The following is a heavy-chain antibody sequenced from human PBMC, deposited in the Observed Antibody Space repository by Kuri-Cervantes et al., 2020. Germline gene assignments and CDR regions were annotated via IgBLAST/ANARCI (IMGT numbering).Heavy chain of an antibody. CDR3: ATSKIRGVIVLGLFDY. J-gene: IGHJ4*02. V-gene: IGHV1-69*05. CDR2: VIPIFGKP. Sequence: SVKVSCKASGGTFSSYAISWVRQAPGQGPEWLGGVIPIFGKPTYAQKFQGRVSTTTDESTSTAYMELSSLRSEDTAIYYCATSKIRGVIVLGLFDYWGQGTPVTVSS. CDR1: GGTFSSYA. D-gene: IGHD3-10*01.